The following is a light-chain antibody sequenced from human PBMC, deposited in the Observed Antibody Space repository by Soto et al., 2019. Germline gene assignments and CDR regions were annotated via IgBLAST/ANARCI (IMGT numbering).Light chain of an antibody. Sequence: DIQMTQSPSTLSASVGDRVTITCRASQNVTTWLAWYQHNPGKAPKLLLYDVSNLEGGVPSRFSGSGSGTEFTLTISSLQPDDFATYYCQQYNSYPWTFGQGTKVDIK. CDR3: QQYNSYPWT. J-gene: IGKJ1*01. CDR1: QNVTTW. CDR2: DVS. V-gene: IGKV1-5*01.